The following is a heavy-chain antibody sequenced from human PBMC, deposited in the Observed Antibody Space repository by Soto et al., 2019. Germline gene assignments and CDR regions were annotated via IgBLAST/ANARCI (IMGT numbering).Heavy chain of an antibody. CDR1: GGSFSGYY. CDR2: ITHSGGI. D-gene: IGHD1-1*01. J-gene: IGHJ2*01. V-gene: IGHV4-34*01. CDR3: ARLFAGATGNWYFDL. Sequence: SETLSLTCAVSGGSFSGYYWSWVRQPPGKGLEWIGEITHSGGINYNPSLKSRVIMSLDTSKNQFSLRLNSVSDADTAVYYCARLFAGATGNWYFDLWGRGTLVTVSS.